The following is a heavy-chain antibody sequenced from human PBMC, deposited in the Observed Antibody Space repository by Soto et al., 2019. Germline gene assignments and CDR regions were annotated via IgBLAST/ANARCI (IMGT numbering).Heavy chain of an antibody. D-gene: IGHD3-10*01. J-gene: IGHJ4*01. CDR2: IYYSGST. V-gene: IGHV4-30-4*01. Sequence: LSLTCTVSGGSISSGGYYWSCIRQPPGKGLEWIGYIYYSGSTYYNPSLKSRVTISVDTSKDQFSLKLRSVTAADTAVYYCARVRGSGSYAAYYFDSWGQGTLVTVSS. CDR1: GGSISSGGYY. CDR3: ARVRGSGSYAAYYFDS.